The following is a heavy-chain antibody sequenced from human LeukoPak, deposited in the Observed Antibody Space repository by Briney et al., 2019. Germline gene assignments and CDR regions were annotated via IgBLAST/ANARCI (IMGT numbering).Heavy chain of an antibody. CDR3: AKDIELFVS. CDR1: GFTFRNFA. CDR2: LSHGGTRT. V-gene: IGHV3-23*01. D-gene: IGHD1-26*01. J-gene: IGHJ4*02. Sequence: GGSLRLSCAASGFTFRNFAMSWGRQAPGKGLEWVSGLSHGGTRTFYAASVKGRFTISRDDSNSTLFLQMDSLRVEDTATYYCAKDIELFVSWGQGTLVIVSS.